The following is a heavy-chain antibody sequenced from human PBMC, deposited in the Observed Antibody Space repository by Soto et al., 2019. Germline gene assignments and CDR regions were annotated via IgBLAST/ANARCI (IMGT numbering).Heavy chain of an antibody. J-gene: IGHJ4*02. CDR3: ERDLRFGYYDSSGPSRY. V-gene: IGHV3-23*01. Sequence: GSLGLSCVASGFTFSTYAMRWVRHAPGQRLQWEAGIRGSGTSKCYEDSVKGGFTISRDNANSALYIQMNSLRAEDTAVYYCERDLRFGYYDSSGPSRYWGQGTLVTVLL. D-gene: IGHD3-22*01. CDR2: IRGSGTSK. CDR1: GFTFSTYA.